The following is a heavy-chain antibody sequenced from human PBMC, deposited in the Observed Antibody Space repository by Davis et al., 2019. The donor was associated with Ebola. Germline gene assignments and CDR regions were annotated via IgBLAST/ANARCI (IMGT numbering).Heavy chain of an antibody. D-gene: IGHD2-21*01. CDR2: IYTSGST. Sequence: PSETLSLTCTVSGGSISSGSYYWSWIRQPAGKGLEWIGHIYTSGSTNYNPSLKSRVTISVDTSKNQFSLKLSSVTAADTAVYYCAREDCGGDCANGMDVWGQGTTVTVSS. V-gene: IGHV4-61*09. CDR3: AREDCGGDCANGMDV. J-gene: IGHJ6*02. CDR1: GGSISSGSYY.